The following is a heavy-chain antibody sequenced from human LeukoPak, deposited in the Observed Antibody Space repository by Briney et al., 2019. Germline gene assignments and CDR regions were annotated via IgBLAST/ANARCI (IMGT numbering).Heavy chain of an antibody. J-gene: IGHJ4*02. D-gene: IGHD2/OR15-2a*01. Sequence: ASVKVSCKASGYIFTRHGISWVRQAPGQGLEWMGWISVYNGNTKYAPKFQGRVTMTTDTSTNTAHMDLRSLGSDDTAVYYCARANCNNYYQHEYWGQGTLVTVSS. V-gene: IGHV1-18*01. CDR3: ARANCNNYYQHEY. CDR1: GYIFTRHG. CDR2: ISVYNGNT.